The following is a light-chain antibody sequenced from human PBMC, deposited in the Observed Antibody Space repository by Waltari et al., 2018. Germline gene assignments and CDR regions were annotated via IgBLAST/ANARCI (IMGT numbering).Light chain of an antibody. CDR3: CSYAGSGTWV. CDR2: EVT. V-gene: IGLV2-23*02. CDR1: SSAIGYYNL. J-gene: IGLJ3*02. Sequence: QSALPQPASVSRSPGQSITIPCTGTSSAIGYYNLVPWYQHLPGKAPQVMIYEVTKRPSGVSNRCSGSKSGNTASLTISGVQAEDEGHYYCCSYAGSGTWVFGGGTKLTVL.